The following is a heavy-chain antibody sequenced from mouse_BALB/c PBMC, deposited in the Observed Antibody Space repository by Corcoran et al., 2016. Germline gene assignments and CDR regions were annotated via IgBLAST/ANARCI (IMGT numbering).Heavy chain of an antibody. CDR2: INPRSGGT. V-gene: IGHV1-18*01. J-gene: IGHJ2*01. D-gene: IGHD1-1*01. CDR1: GYTFTDYN. Sequence: EVLLQQSGPELVKPGASVKIPCKASGYTFTDYNMDWVRQIHGKSLEWIGDINPRSGGTIYNQTFKGKATLTVDKSSSTAYMELRSLTSEDTAVDYFARWGITTFDYWGQGTAVAVSS. CDR3: ARWGITTFDY.